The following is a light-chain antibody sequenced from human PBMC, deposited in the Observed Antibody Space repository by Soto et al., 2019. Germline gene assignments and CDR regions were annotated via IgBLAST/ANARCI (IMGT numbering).Light chain of an antibody. J-gene: IGKJ4*01. CDR1: QSVSSSY. V-gene: IGKV3-20*01. CDR3: KQYGSSPLT. CDR2: GAS. Sequence: EIVLTLSPGTLSLSPGERSTLSCRASQSVSSSYLAWYQQKPGQAPRLLISGASSRATGIPDRFSGSGSGTDFTLTISRMESEDFAGSYCKQYGSSPLTVGGGTKVDIK.